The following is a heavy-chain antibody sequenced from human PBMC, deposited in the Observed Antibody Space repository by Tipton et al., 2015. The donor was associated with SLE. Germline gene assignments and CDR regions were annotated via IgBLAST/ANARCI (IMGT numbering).Heavy chain of an antibody. CDR3: ARWEFYVSYHYGMDV. J-gene: IGHJ6*02. Sequence: TLSLTCTVSGGSISSYYWSWIRQPPGKGLEWIGEINHSGSTNYNPSLKSRVTISVDTSKNQFSLNLSPVTAADTAVYYCARWEFYVSYHYGMDVWGQGTTVTVSS. CDR1: GGSISSYY. V-gene: IGHV4-34*01. D-gene: IGHD3-16*01. CDR2: INHSGST.